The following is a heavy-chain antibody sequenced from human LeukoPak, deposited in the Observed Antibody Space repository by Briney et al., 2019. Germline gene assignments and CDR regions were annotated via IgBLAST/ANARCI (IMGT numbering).Heavy chain of an antibody. CDR1: GGSIGGSSYY. CDR2: IYHSGST. V-gene: IGHV4-39*01. CDR3: VASTHGNWFDP. Sequence: PSETLSLTCTVSGGSIGGSSYYCGWIRQPPEKGLEWIGSIYHSGSTYYNPSLKSRVTLSVETSKNQFSLKLSSVTAADTAVYYWVASTHGNWFDPWGQGTLVTVSS. D-gene: IGHD2-8*01. J-gene: IGHJ5*02.